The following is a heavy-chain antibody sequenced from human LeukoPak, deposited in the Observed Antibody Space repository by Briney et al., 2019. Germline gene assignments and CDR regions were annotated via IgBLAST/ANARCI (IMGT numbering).Heavy chain of an antibody. J-gene: IGHJ5*02. Sequence: ASVKVSCKASGYTFTGYYMHWVRQAPGQGLEWMGWINPNSGGTNYAQKFQGRVTMTRDTSISTAYMELSRLRSDDTAVYYCARDAESFTIVGAPPGWFDPWGQGTLVTVSS. D-gene: IGHD1-26*01. CDR1: GYTFTGYY. V-gene: IGHV1-2*02. CDR2: INPNSGGT. CDR3: ARDAESFTIVGAPPGWFDP.